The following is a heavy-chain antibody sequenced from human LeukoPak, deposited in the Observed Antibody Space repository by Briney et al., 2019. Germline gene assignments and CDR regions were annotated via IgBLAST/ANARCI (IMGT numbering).Heavy chain of an antibody. CDR1: GFTFSSYG. CDR2: ISYDGSNK. CDR3: VRERNCSRTGCYVGVFDL. D-gene: IGHD2-2*01. Sequence: GGSLRLSCAASGFTFSSYGMHWVRQAPGKGLEWVAVISYDGSNKYYADSVKGRITISRDNGGNSLSLQMDSLRAEDTAVYYCVRERNCSRTGCYVGVFDLWGQGTMVTVSS. V-gene: IGHV3-30*03. J-gene: IGHJ3*01.